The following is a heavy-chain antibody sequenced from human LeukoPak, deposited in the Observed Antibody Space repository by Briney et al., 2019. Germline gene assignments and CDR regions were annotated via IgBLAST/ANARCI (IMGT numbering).Heavy chain of an antibody. CDR2: ISGSGGST. CDR3: AKGKEGFDYYGSGSYGGY. Sequence: GGSLSLSCASSGFTFSSYAMSWVRQAPGKGLEWVSAISGSGGSTYYADSVKGRFTLSRDNSKHTLYLQMNSLRAEDTAGYYCAKGKEGFDYYGSGSYGGYWGQGTLVTVSS. V-gene: IGHV3-23*01. J-gene: IGHJ4*02. D-gene: IGHD3-10*01. CDR1: GFTFSSYA.